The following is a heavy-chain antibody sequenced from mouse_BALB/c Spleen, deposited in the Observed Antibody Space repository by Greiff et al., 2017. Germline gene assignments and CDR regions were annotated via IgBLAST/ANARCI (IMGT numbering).Heavy chain of an antibody. Sequence: EVKLQQSGAELVKPGASVKLSCTASGFNIKDTYMHWVKQRPEQGLEWIGRIDPANGNTKYDPTFQGKATITADTSSNTAYLQLSSLTSEDTAVYYCAREGEYYGSTYFDYWGQGTTLTVSS. V-gene: IGHV14-3*02. D-gene: IGHD1-1*01. CDR2: IDPANGNT. CDR3: AREGEYYGSTYFDY. CDR1: GFNIKDTY. J-gene: IGHJ2*01.